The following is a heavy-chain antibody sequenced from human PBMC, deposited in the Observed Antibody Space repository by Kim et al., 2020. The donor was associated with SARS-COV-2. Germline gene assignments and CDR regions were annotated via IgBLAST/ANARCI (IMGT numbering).Heavy chain of an antibody. Sequence: KGLGAIGDINDSGSTNNNTTLKSRVTISVDTSKNQFCLKLRSVTGADKAVYYWARHVGGWLQLDWYFDLWGRGTLVTVSS. CDR2: INDSGST. J-gene: IGHJ2*01. V-gene: IGHV4-59*08. CDR3: ARHVGGWLQLDWYFDL. D-gene: IGHD5-12*01.